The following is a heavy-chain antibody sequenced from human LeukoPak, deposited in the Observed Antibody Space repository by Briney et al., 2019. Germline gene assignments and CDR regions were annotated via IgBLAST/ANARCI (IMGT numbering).Heavy chain of an antibody. J-gene: IGHJ4*02. CDR2: IYYSGST. D-gene: IGHD3-22*01. CDR3: ARWDYDSSGYYRY. Sequence: PSETLSLTCTVSGGSISSSSYYWGWIRQPPGKGLEWIGSIYYSGSTYYNPSLKSRVTISVDTSKNQFSLKLSSVTAADTAVYYCARWDYDSSGYYRYWGQGTLVTVSS. V-gene: IGHV4-39*01. CDR1: GGSISSSSYY.